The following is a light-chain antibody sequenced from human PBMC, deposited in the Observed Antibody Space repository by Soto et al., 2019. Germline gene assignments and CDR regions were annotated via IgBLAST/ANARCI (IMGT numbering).Light chain of an antibody. CDR3: QQTDSFPPT. CDR1: QGISSW. Sequence: DIQMTQSPSSVSASVGDRVTITCRASQGISSWLAWYQQRPGKAPKLLIFGASTLQTGVPSRFSGSGSGTDFTLTISSLQPEDFATYYCQQTDSFPPTFGQGTRLEIK. CDR2: GAS. J-gene: IGKJ5*01. V-gene: IGKV1-12*01.